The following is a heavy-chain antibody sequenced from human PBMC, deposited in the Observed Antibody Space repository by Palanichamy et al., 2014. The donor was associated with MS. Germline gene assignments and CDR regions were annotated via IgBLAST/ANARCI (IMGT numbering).Heavy chain of an antibody. J-gene: IGHJ4*02. CDR1: GYTFTGHY. V-gene: IGHV1-2*06. CDR3: ARVVTVLKY. CDR2: INPDSGDT. D-gene: IGHD2-21*02. Sequence: QVQLVQSGAEVKKPGASVKVSCKTSGYTFTGHYIHWVRQAPGQGLEWMGRINPDSGDTNYPQKFQGRVTLTRDTSNSTAYMELSRLRSDDTAVYFCARVVTVLKYWGQGTLVTVSS.